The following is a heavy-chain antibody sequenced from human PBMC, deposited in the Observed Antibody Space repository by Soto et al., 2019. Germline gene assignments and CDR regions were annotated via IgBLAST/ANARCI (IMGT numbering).Heavy chain of an antibody. CDR3: ARGTGIRGPSDY. V-gene: IGHV4-59*13. J-gene: IGHJ4*02. D-gene: IGHD1-1*01. CDR1: GVSIISFY. Sequence: SETLSLTCTVSGVSIISFYWSWIRQPPGKELEWIGFLYNSGSTNYNPSLKSRVTISGDTSNNQFSLKVTSVTAADTAVYYCARGTGIRGPSDYWGQGTLVTVSS. CDR2: LYNSGST.